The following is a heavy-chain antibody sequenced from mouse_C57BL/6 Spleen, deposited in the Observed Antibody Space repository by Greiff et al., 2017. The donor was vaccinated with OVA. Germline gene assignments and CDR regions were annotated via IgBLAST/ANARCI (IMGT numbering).Heavy chain of an antibody. CDR3: ARRDYYSNPWFAY. CDR1: GYTFTSYW. Sequence: QVQLQQPGAELVKPGASVKLSCKASGYTFTSYWMHWVKQRPGRGLEWIGRIDPSSGGTKYNEKFKSKATLTVDKPSSTAYLQLSSLTSEDSAVYYCARRDYYSNPWFAYWGQGTLVTVSA. J-gene: IGHJ3*01. D-gene: IGHD2-5*01. CDR2: IDPSSGGT. V-gene: IGHV1-72*01.